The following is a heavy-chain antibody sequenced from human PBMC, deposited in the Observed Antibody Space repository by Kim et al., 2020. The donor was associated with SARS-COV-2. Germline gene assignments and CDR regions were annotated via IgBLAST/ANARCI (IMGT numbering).Heavy chain of an antibody. D-gene: IGHD3-16*01. Sequence: SETLSLTCTVSGGSISSGGYYWSWIRQHPGKGLEWIGYIYYSGSTYYNPSLKSRVTISVDTSKNQFSLKLSSVTAADTAVYYCARGYGTTYYDYVWGSSNSRPYYFDYWGQGTLVTVSS. CDR2: IYYSGST. CDR1: GGSISSGGYY. J-gene: IGHJ4*02. V-gene: IGHV4-31*03. CDR3: ARGYGTTYYDYVWGSSNSRPYYFDY.